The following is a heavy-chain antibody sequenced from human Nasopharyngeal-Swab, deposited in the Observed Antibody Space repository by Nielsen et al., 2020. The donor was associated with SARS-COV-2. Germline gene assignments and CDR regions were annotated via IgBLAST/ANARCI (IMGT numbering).Heavy chain of an antibody. V-gene: IGHV4-31*03. J-gene: IGHJ3*02. CDR1: GGSISSGGYY. CDR3: ARARITMIVVVNAFDI. Sequence: SETLSLTCTVSGGSISSGGYYWSWIRQHPGKGLEWIGYIYYSGSTYYNPSLKSRVTISVDTSKNQFSLKLSSVTPADTAVYYCARARITMIVVVNAFDIWGQGTMVTVSS. D-gene: IGHD3-22*01. CDR2: IYYSGST.